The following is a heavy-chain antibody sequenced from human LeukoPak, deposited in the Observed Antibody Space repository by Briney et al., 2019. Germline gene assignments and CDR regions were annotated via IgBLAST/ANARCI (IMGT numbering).Heavy chain of an antibody. V-gene: IGHV4-31*03. Sequence: PSQTLSLTCTVSGVSISSGGYYWIWIRQHPGKGLEWIGYSYYSGSTYYNPSLKSRVTISVDTSKNQFSLKLSSVTAADTAVYYCARDPGDSPFDYWGQGTLVTVSS. J-gene: IGHJ4*02. CDR1: GVSISSGGYY. CDR2: SYYSGST. D-gene: IGHD4-17*01. CDR3: ARDPGDSPFDY.